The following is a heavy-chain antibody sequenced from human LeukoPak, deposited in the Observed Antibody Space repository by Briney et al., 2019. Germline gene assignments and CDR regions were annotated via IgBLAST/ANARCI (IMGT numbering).Heavy chain of an antibody. V-gene: IGHV5-51*01. CDR2: IYPGDSDT. CDR1: GYSFTSYW. Sequence: GESLKISCKGSGYSFTSYWIGWVRQMPGKGLEWMGIIYPGDSDTRYSPSFQGQVTISADKSISTAYLQWSSLKASDTAMYYCARHGSCXSTSCNWFDPWGQGTLVTVS. D-gene: IGHD2-2*01. CDR3: ARHGSCXSTSCNWFDP. J-gene: IGHJ5*02.